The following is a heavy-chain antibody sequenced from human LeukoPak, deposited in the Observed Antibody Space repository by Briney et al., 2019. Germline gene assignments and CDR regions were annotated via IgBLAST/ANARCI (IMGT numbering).Heavy chain of an antibody. V-gene: IGHV1-2*02. CDR2: INPNSGGT. CDR1: GYTFTGYY. Sequence: GASVKVSCKASGYTFTGYYMHWVRQAPGQGLEWMGWINPNSGGTNYAQKFQGRVTMTRDTSISTAYMELSRLRSDDTAVYYCARGQKVVRGVIIFGYYYYYMDVWGKGTTVTISS. D-gene: IGHD3-10*01. CDR3: ARGQKVVRGVIIFGYYYYYMDV. J-gene: IGHJ6*03.